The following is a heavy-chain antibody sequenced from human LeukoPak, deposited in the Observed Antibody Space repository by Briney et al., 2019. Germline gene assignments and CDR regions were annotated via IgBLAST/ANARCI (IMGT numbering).Heavy chain of an antibody. CDR1: GYTFTGYY. D-gene: IGHD2-8*01. CDR3: ARGGLRVMVYRLYYMDV. V-gene: IGHV1-2*02. J-gene: IGHJ6*03. CDR2: INPNSGGT. Sequence: ASVKVSCKASGYTFTGYYMHWVRQAPGQGLEWMGWINPNSGGTNYAQKFQGRVTMTRDTSISTAYMELTRLRSDDTAVYYCARGGLRVMVYRLYYMDVWGKGTTVSISS.